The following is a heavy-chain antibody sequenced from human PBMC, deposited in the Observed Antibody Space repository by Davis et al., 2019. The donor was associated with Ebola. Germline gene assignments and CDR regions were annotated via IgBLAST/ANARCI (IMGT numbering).Heavy chain of an antibody. CDR3: ARRYYDSSGLDY. D-gene: IGHD3-22*01. J-gene: IGHJ4*02. CDR2: IRYDGSNK. V-gene: IGHV3-30*02. Sequence: PGGSLRLSCAASGFTFSSYGMHWVRQAPGKGLEWVAFIRYDGSNKYYADSVKGRFTISRDNAKNTLYLQINSLTVEDTAVYYCARRYYDSSGLDYWGQGTLVTVSS. CDR1: GFTFSSYG.